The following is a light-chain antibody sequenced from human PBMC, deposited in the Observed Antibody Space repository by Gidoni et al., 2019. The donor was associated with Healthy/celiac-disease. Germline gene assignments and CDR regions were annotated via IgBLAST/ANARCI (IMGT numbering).Light chain of an antibody. Sequence: ELVLTQSPGTLSWSPGERATLSCRASQSVSSSYLAWYQQKPGQAPRLLIYGASSRATGSPDRFSGSGSGTDFTLTISRLEPEDFAVYYCQQYGSSSWTFGQXTKVEIK. CDR1: QSVSSSY. CDR2: GAS. V-gene: IGKV3-20*01. CDR3: QQYGSSSWT. J-gene: IGKJ1*01.